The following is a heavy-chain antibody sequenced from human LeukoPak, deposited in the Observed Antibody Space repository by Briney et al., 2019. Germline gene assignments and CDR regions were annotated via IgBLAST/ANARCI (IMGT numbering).Heavy chain of an antibody. V-gene: IGHV4-59*08. Sequence: SETLSLTCTVSSGSISNFYWNWIRQPPGEGLQWIGYINYSGNTNYNPSLQSRVTISLDTSKNQFSLKLSSVTAADTAVYFCARLYSSGWYYFDHWSQGTLVTVSS. J-gene: IGHJ4*02. CDR3: ARLYSSGWYYFDH. D-gene: IGHD6-19*01. CDR1: SGSISNFY. CDR2: INYSGNT.